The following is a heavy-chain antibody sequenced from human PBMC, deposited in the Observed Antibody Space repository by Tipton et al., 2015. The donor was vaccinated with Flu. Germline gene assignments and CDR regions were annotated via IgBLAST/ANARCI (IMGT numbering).Heavy chain of an antibody. D-gene: IGHD4-17*01. CDR1: GGSISSYY. CDR2: IYYSGST. CDR3: ARGFYGDIYFDY. Sequence: TLSLTCTVSGGSISSYYWSWIRQPPGKGLEWIGYIYYSGSTNYTPSLKSRVTISVDTSKNQFSLKLSSVTAADTAVYYCARGFYGDIYFDYWGQGTLVTVSS. V-gene: IGHV4-59*01. J-gene: IGHJ4*02.